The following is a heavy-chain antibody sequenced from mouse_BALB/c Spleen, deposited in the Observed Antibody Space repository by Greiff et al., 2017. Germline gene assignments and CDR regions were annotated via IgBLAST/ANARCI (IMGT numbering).Heavy chain of an antibody. V-gene: IGHV5-12-2*01. CDR3: ARRGDYSFAY. J-gene: IGHJ3*01. Sequence: EVKLVESGGGLVQPGGSLKLSCAASGFTFSSYTMSWVRQTPEKRLEWVAYISNGGGSTYYPDTVKGRFTISRDNAKNTLYLQMSSLKSEDTAMYYCARRGDYSFAYWGQGTLVTVSA. CDR1: GFTFSSYT. CDR2: ISNGGGST. D-gene: IGHD2-4*01.